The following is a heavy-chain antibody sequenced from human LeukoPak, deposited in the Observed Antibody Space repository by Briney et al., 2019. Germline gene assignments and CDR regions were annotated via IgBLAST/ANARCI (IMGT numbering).Heavy chain of an antibody. CDR3: ARVLSGSSSWYGY. Sequence: PGGSLRLSCAASGFTFSSYSMNWVRQAPGKGLEWVSSISSSSSYIYYADSVKGRFTISRDNAKNSLYLQMNSLRAEDTAVYYCARVLSGSSSWYGYWSQGTLVTVSS. CDR2: ISSSSSYI. V-gene: IGHV3-21*01. J-gene: IGHJ4*02. CDR1: GFTFSSYS. D-gene: IGHD6-13*01.